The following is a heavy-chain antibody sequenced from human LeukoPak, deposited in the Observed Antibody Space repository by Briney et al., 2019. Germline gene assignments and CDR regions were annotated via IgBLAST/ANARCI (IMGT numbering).Heavy chain of an antibody. CDR1: GFTFSSYS. CDR2: ISSSSSTI. D-gene: IGHD3-22*01. J-gene: IGHJ4*02. V-gene: IGHV3-48*01. Sequence: GGSLRLSCAASGFTFSSYSMNWVRQAPGKGLEWVSYISSSSSTIYYADSVKGRFTISRDNAKNSLYLQMNSLRAEDTAVYYCARDGGDYDSSGYYPFPDYWGQGTLVTVSS. CDR3: ARDGGDYDSSGYYPFPDY.